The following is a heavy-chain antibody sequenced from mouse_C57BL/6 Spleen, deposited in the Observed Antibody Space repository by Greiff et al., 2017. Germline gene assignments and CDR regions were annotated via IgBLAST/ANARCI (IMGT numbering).Heavy chain of an antibody. Sequence: QVQLQQPGAELVKPGASVKLSCKASGYTFTSYWMHWVKQRPGQGLEWIGMIHPNSGSTNYNEKFKSKATLTVDKSSSTAYMQLSSLTSEDSAVYYCARAGYCGSSYWDFDVWGTGTTVTVAS. CDR3: ARAGYCGSSYWDFDV. CDR2: IHPNSGST. V-gene: IGHV1-64*01. CDR1: GYTFTSYW. D-gene: IGHD1-1*01. J-gene: IGHJ1*03.